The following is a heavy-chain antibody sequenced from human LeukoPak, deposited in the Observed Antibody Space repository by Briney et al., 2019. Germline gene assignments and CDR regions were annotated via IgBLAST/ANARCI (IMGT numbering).Heavy chain of an antibody. CDR2: ISYDGSNK. V-gene: IGHV3-30-3*01. Sequence: GGSLRLSCAASGFTFSSYAMHWVRQAPGKGLEWVAVISYDGSNKYYADSVRGRFTISRDNSKNTLYLQVNSLRVEDTAVYYCARVACTGNSCRPYHYYGMDVWGQGTSVTVSS. D-gene: IGHD2-15*01. CDR1: GFTFSSYA. CDR3: ARVACTGNSCRPYHYYGMDV. J-gene: IGHJ6*02.